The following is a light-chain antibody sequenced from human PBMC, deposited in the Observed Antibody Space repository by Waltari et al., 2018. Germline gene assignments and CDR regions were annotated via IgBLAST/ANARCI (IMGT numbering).Light chain of an antibody. J-gene: IGKJ2*01. Sequence: EIVLTQSPGTLSLSPGESATLSCRASQSVSNSYLACYQQKPGQAPRLLIYGASRKATGIPDRFSGSGSGTDFTLTISRLEPEDFAVYYCQQYGSSVYTFGQGTKVEIK. V-gene: IGKV3-20*01. CDR1: QSVSNSY. CDR2: GAS. CDR3: QQYGSSVYT.